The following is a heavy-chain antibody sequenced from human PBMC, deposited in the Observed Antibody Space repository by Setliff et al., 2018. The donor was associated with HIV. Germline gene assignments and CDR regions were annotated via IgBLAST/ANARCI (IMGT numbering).Heavy chain of an antibody. CDR1: GGSLSSDY. J-gene: IGHJ4*02. V-gene: IGHV4-59*01. CDR3: ARAADYHDSSGYWAPPRYFDY. Sequence: PSETLSLTCTVSGGSLSSDYWSWIRQPPGKGLEWIGYIYYSGSTNYNPSLKSRVTISVATSKNQFSLKLNSVTTADTAVYYCARAADYHDSSGYWAPPRYFDYWGQGTLVTVSS. CDR2: IYYSGST. D-gene: IGHD3-22*01.